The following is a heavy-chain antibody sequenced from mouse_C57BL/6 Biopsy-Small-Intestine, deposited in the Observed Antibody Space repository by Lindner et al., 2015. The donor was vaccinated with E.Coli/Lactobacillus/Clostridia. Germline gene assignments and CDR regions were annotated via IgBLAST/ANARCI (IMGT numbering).Heavy chain of an antibody. J-gene: IGHJ4*01. CDR3: ARSEGPYDYDGYAMDY. D-gene: IGHD2-4*01. Sequence: VQLQESGPVLVKPGASVKMSCKASGYTFTDYYLNWVKQSHGKSLEWIGLINPYNGGTSYNQKFKGKATLTVDKSSSTAYMELNSLTSDDSAVYYCARSEGPYDYDGYAMDYWGQGTSVTVSS. CDR2: INPYNGGT. V-gene: IGHV1-19*01. CDR1: GYTFTDYY.